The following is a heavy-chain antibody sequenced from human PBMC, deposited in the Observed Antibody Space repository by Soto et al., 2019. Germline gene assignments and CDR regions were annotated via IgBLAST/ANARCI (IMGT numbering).Heavy chain of an antibody. CDR3: ARERYDYDSSGYYYAQLDY. CDR1: GFTFSSYW. Sequence: PGGSLRLSCAASGFTFSSYWMHWVRQAPGKGLVWVSRINSDGSSTSYADSVKGRFTISRDNAKNTLYLQMNSLRAEDTAVYYCARERYDYDSSGYYYAQLDYWGQGTLVTVSS. D-gene: IGHD3-22*01. CDR2: INSDGSST. V-gene: IGHV3-74*01. J-gene: IGHJ4*02.